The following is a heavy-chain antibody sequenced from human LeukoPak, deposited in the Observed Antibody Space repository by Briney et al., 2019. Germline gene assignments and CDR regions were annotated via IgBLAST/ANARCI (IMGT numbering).Heavy chain of an antibody. V-gene: IGHV3-48*03. J-gene: IGHJ4*02. D-gene: IGHD6-13*01. CDR2: ISSSGSTI. Sequence: GGSLRLSCAASGFTFSSYEMNWVRQAPGKGLELVSYISSSGSTIYYADSVKGRFTISRDNAKNSLYLQMNSLRAEDAAVYYCARGGGIAAAGAAVDWGQGTLVTVSS. CDR1: GFTFSSYE. CDR3: ARGGGIAAAGAAVD.